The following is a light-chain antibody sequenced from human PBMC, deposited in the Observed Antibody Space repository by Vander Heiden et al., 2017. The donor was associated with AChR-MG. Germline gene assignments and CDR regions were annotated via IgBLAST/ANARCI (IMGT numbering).Light chain of an antibody. CDR3: QHDNTYSGT. CDR2: DAS. Sequence: IQMTQSPSTLSASVGDRVAITCRASQNILTWLAWYQQKPGKAPKVLIYDASRLESGVPSRFSGSGSGTEFTLTISSLQPDDFATYYCQHDNTYSGTFGQGTTVDIK. J-gene: IGKJ1*01. V-gene: IGKV1-5*03. CDR1: QNILTW.